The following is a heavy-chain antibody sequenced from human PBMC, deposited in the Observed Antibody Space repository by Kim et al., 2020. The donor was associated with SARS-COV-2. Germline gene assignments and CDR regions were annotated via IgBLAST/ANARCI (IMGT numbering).Heavy chain of an antibody. CDR3: ASSICSGGSCYSGDWFDP. CDR2: IYHSGST. CDR1: GGSISSSNW. J-gene: IGHJ5*02. Sequence: SETLSLTCAVSGGSISSSNWWSWVRQPPGKGLEWIGEIYHSGSTNYNPSLKSRVTISVDKSKNQFSLKLSSVTAADTAVYYCASSICSGGSCYSGDWFDPWGQGTLVTVSS. D-gene: IGHD2-15*01. V-gene: IGHV4-4*02.